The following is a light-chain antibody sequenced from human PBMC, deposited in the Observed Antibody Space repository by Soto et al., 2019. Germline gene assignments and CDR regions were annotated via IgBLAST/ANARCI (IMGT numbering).Light chain of an antibody. V-gene: IGKV3-20*01. Sequence: EIVLTQSTGTLSLSPGERATLSCRASQSVSSNYLVWYQQKPGQPPRLLIYGASSRATGIPDRFSGSGSGTDFTLTISRLEPEDFALYYCQQFGSSPPWTFGQGTKVEIK. CDR3: QQFGSSPPWT. CDR2: GAS. J-gene: IGKJ1*01. CDR1: QSVSSNY.